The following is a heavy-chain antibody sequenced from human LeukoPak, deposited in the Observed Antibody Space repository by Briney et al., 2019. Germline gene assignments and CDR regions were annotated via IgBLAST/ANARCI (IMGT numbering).Heavy chain of an antibody. D-gene: IGHD6-13*01. J-gene: IGHJ4*02. Sequence: SQTLSLTCAISGDSVSSNSGAWNWIRQSPSRGLEWLGRTYYRSKWYNDYAVSVKSRIIINPDTSKNQFSLQLNSVTPEDTAVYYCAREGQQLGGDWDYFDYWGQGTLVTVSS. CDR2: TYYRSKWYN. CDR3: AREGQQLGGDWDYFDY. CDR1: GDSVSSNSGA. V-gene: IGHV6-1*01.